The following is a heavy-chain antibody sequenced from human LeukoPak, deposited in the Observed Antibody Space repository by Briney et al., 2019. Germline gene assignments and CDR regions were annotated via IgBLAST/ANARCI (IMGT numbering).Heavy chain of an antibody. D-gene: IGHD2-21*02. Sequence: XXVSGGSIXSGDYDWGWIRQPRGKGLEWXGYIYYSGSTYYNPSLKSRVTISVDTSKNQFSLKLSSVTAADTAVNYCARVIVVVTAIYFDYWGQGTLVTVSS. CDR3: ARVIVVVTAIYFDY. V-gene: IGHV4-30-4*01. CDR1: GGSIXSGDYD. CDR2: IYYSGST. J-gene: IGHJ4*02.